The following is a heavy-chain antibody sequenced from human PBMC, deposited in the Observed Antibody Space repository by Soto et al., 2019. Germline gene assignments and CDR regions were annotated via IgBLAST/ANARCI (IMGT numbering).Heavy chain of an antibody. CDR2: IYYSGST. Sequence: PSETLSLTCTVSGGSISSGGYYWSWIRQHPGKGLEWIGYIYYSGSTYYNPSLKSRVTISVDTSKNQFSLKLSSVTAADTAVYYCARASMVEVDTAMVLGWGQGTLVTVSS. D-gene: IGHD5-18*01. J-gene: IGHJ4*02. CDR3: ARASMVEVDTAMVLG. V-gene: IGHV4-31*03. CDR1: GGSISSGGYY.